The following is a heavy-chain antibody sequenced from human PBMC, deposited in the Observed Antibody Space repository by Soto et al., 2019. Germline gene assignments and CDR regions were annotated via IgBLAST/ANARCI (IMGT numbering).Heavy chain of an antibody. CDR3: ARDLTGKFMVERSFRGLSWFDP. CDR2: ISSSSSTI. Sequence: GGSLRLSCAASGFTFSSYSMNWVRQAPGKGLEWVSYISSSSSTIYYADSVKGRFTISRDNAKNSLYLQMNSLRDEDTAVYYCARDLTGKFMVERSFRGLSWFDPWGQGTLVTVSS. CDR1: GFTFSSYS. D-gene: IGHD1-20*01. J-gene: IGHJ5*02. V-gene: IGHV3-48*02.